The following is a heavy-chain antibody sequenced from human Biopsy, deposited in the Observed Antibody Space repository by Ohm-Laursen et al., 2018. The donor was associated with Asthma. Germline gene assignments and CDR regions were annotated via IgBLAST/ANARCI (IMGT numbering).Heavy chain of an antibody. CDR3: ARGYSGTDRIVYYYSGMEV. CDR1: GDSLGSFINYA. D-gene: IGHD5-12*01. J-gene: IGHJ6*02. V-gene: IGHV1-69*13. Sequence: SVKVSCKASGDSLGSFINYAISWVRQAPRQGLEWMGGLIPVLGTADYAPMFEGRVTITADEPTSTAYLELTSLRFEDTAVYYCARGYSGTDRIVYYYSGMEVWGQGTTVTVSS. CDR2: LIPVLGTA.